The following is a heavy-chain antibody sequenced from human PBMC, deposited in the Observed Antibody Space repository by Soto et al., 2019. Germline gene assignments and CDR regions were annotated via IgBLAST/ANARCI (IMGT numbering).Heavy chain of an antibody. V-gene: IGHV3-23*01. CDR2: VTIGGRT. CDR1: SFHFSRYA. Sequence: DVQVFKSGGGLRQPGGCLRLSCEALSFHFSRYAMGWVRQGPKKELGWVGVVTIGGRTHDAASVRGRFTIARDNSKNTLYLQMKSLTTAETVVYFCAKSRGAGGNFDYRGQADLVTV. CDR3: AKSRGAGGNFDY. D-gene: IGHD2-15*01. J-gene: IGHJ4*02.